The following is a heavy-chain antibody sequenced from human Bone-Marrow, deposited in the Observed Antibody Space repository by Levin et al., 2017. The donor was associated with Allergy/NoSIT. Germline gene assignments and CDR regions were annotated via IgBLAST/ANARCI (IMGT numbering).Heavy chain of an antibody. D-gene: IGHD2-15*01. CDR2: VSPKNGDT. J-gene: IGHJ6*02. CDR3: SGAPATGYYGMDV. Sequence: ASVKVSCKASGFSFISYDINWVRQAPGQGLEWMGWVSPKNGDTGYAQKFRGRVAMTTNTSISTAYLELSSLRYEDTALYFCSGAPATGYYGMDVWGQGTTVTVSS. CDR1: GFSFISYD. V-gene: IGHV1-8*01.